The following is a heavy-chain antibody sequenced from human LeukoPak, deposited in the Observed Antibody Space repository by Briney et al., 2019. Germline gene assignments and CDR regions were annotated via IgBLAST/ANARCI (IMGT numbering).Heavy chain of an antibody. CDR3: AKDRDYGDYVFDY. V-gene: IGHV3-30-3*01. CDR2: ISYDGSNK. Sequence: GGSLSLSCAASGFTFSSYAMHWVRQAPGKGLEWVAVISYDGSNKYYADSVKGRFTISRDNSKNTLYLQMNSLRAEDTAVYYCAKDRDYGDYVFDYWGQGTLVTVSS. D-gene: IGHD4-17*01. J-gene: IGHJ4*02. CDR1: GFTFSSYA.